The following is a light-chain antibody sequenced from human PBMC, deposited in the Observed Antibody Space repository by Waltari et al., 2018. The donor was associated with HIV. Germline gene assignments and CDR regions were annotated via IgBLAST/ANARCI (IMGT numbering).Light chain of an antibody. CDR2: NPN. V-gene: IGLV8-61*01. Sequence: QTVVTQEPSFSVSPGGTVTLTCGLSSGSVSTTYYPSWYHHNPGQAPRTLIYNPNTRSSVLPDRFSGSILGNKAALNITGAQADDECDYYCVLYMGSGISVFGGGTKLTVL. J-gene: IGLJ2*01. CDR1: SGSVSTTYY. CDR3: VLYMGSGISV.